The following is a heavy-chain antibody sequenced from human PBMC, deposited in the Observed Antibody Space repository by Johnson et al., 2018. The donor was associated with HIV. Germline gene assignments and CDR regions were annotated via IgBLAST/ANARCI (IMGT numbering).Heavy chain of an antibody. CDR2: IRSKANSYAT. J-gene: IGHJ3*02. D-gene: IGHD5-18*01. CDR1: GFTFSGSA. Sequence: EVQLVESGGGLVQPGGSLKLSCAASGFTFSGSAMHWVRQASGKGLEWVGRIRSKANSYATAYAASVKGRFTISRDDSKNTAYLQMNSLKTEDTAVYYCTRHSSLGYPRAFDIWGQGTMVTVSS. V-gene: IGHV3-73*02. CDR3: TRHSSLGYPRAFDI.